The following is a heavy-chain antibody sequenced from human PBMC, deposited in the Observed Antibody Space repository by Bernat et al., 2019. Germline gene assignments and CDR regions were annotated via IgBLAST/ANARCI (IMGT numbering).Heavy chain of an antibody. CDR3: TRDFTPHDFDY. CDR1: GFTFSNYW. V-gene: IGHV3-74*01. J-gene: IGHJ4*02. Sequence: EVQLVESGGGLVQPGGSLRLSCAVSGFTFSNYWMHWVRQAPGKGLVWVSRISSDGSTTRYADSVKGRSTISRDNAKNTLYLQMTSLRVEDTAVYYCTRDFTPHDFDYWGQGTLVTVSS. CDR2: ISSDGSTT. D-gene: IGHD2-15*01.